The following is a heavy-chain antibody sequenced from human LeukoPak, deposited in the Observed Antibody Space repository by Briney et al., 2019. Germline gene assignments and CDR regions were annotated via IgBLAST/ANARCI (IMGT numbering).Heavy chain of an antibody. V-gene: IGHV5-51*01. J-gene: IGHJ4*02. CDR1: VYSFTNYW. Sequence: GESLKISCKGSVYSFTNYWIGWVRQMPGKGLEWMGLIYADDSTTKYRPSFQGQVTISADTSISTAYLQWNGLQASDSATYYCVCTMGSTTPFDYWGQGTLVIVSS. CDR2: IYADDSTT. D-gene: IGHD1-1*01. CDR3: VCTMGSTTPFDY.